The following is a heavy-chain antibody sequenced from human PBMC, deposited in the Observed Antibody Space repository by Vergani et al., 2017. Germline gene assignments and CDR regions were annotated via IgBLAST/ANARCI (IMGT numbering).Heavy chain of an antibody. J-gene: IGHJ3*02. D-gene: IGHD1-20*01. Sequence: EVQLVESGGGLVQPGGSLRLSCAASGFTVSSNYMSWVRQAPGKGLEWVSVIYSGGSTYYADSVKGRFTISRDNSKNTLYLQMNSLRAEDTAVYYCASVNWNDDDAFDIWGQGTMVTVSS. CDR2: IYSGGST. V-gene: IGHV3-66*01. CDR1: GFTVSSNY. CDR3: ASVNWNDDDAFDI.